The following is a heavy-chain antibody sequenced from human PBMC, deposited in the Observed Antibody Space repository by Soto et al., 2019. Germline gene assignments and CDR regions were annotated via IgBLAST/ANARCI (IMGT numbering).Heavy chain of an antibody. D-gene: IGHD5-12*01. CDR1: GGSISRGGTS. V-gene: IGHV4-31*03. CDR3: ARDRVSRDGYNVYYYGMAV. CDR2: IYYSGST. Sequence: PSETLSLTCTVSGGSISRGGTSWGGIRQHPGKGLKWIGYIYYSGSTHYNPPLKSRVTISVDTSKSQFSLKLSSVTAADTAVYYCARDRVSRDGYNVYYYGMAVWGQGTTVTVSS. J-gene: IGHJ6*02.